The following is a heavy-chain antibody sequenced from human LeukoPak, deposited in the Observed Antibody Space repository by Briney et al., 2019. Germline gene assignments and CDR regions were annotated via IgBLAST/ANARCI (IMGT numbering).Heavy chain of an antibody. J-gene: IGHJ4*02. V-gene: IGHV4-39*07. Sequence: SETLSLTCTVSGGSISSSSYYWGWIRQPPGKGLEWIGYIYYSGSTYYNPSLKSRVTISVDTPKNQFSLKLSSVTAADTAVYYCARDRAYGSFDYWGQGTLVTVSS. CDR1: GGSISSSSYY. CDR2: IYYSGST. D-gene: IGHD2-21*01. CDR3: ARDRAYGSFDY.